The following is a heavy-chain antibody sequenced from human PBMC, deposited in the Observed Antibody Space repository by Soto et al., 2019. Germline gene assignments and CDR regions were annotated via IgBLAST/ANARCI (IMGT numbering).Heavy chain of an antibody. V-gene: IGHV1-69*01. CDR2: FIPIFRTL. J-gene: IGHJ3*01. Sequence: QVQLIQSEAAVMKPGSSVRVSCTASGGIFGSHGFSWVRQAPGQRLEWVGGFIPIFRTLTYTEKFQARARIAADESVNTVYLDLSGLASDDTAVYYCVRDRRIYYSDPHDEFVASDYEVWGQGTMVTVSS. CDR1: GGIFGSHG. D-gene: IGHD3-22*01. CDR3: VRDRRIYYSDPHDEFVASDYEV.